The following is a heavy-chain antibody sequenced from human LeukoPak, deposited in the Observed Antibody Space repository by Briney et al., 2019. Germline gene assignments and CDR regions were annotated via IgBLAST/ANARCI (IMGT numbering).Heavy chain of an antibody. J-gene: IGHJ4*02. D-gene: IGHD2-21*01. CDR2: IFYTGDS. V-gene: IGHV4-59*08. CDR1: GVSSSSSY. CDR3: ARHRFASPLDS. Sequence: SETLSLTCTVTGVSSSSSYWSWIRQPPGKGLEWIGYIFYTGDSNHNPSFKSRVSISLDTSKDQISLKLSSVTAADTAVYYCARHRFASPLDSWGQGTLVTVSS.